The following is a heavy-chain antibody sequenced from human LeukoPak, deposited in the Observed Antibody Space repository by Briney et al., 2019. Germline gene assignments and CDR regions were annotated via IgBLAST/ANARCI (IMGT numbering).Heavy chain of an antibody. D-gene: IGHD3-22*01. CDR1: GFTFGSYG. CDR3: AKGHAYYYDSSGYPDAFDI. CDR2: IRYDGSNK. V-gene: IGHV3-30*02. J-gene: IGHJ3*02. Sequence: GGSLRLSCAASGFTFGSYGMHWVRQAPGKGLEWVAFIRYDGSNKYYADSVKGRFTISRDNSKNTLYLQMNSLRAEDTAVYYCAKGHAYYYDSSGYPDAFDIWGQGTMVTVSS.